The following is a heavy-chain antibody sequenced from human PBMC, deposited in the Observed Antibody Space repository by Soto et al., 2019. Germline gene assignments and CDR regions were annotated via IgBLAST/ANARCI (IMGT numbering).Heavy chain of an antibody. J-gene: IGHJ4*02. D-gene: IGHD2-2*01. Sequence: QVQLVESGGGVVQPGRSLRLSCAASGFTFSNYDMHWVRQAPGEGLEWVAVLSFDGTSKNYADSVKGRFTISRDNSKNTLFLQMNSLRTEDTAVDFCAKDFYTVRVPAAPRPHYFDFWGPGTLVTVSS. V-gene: IGHV3-30*18. CDR3: AKDFYTVRVPAAPRPHYFDF. CDR2: LSFDGTSK. CDR1: GFTFSNYD.